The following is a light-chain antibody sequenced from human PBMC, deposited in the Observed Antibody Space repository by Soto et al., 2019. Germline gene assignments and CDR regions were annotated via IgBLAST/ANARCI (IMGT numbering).Light chain of an antibody. J-gene: IGLJ3*02. CDR1: SGSVSTRNY. Sequence: QTVVTQEPSFSVSPGGTVTLTCGLTSGSVSTRNYPSWYQQIPGQAPRTLIYNTNTRSSGVPDRFSGSILGNKAALTITGAQAADESDYYCALYVGSGIHWVFGGGTNLTVL. CDR3: ALYVGSGIHWV. V-gene: IGLV8-61*01. CDR2: NTN.